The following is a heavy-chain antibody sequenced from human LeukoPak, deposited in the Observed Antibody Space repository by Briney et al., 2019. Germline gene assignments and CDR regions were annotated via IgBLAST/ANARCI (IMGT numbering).Heavy chain of an antibody. V-gene: IGHV1-2*06. CDR3: ARETDYSPYFFYYYMDV. D-gene: IGHD2-15*01. CDR2: INPNNGGT. Sequence: GASVKVSCKASGYTFTDYYMHWVRQAPGQGLEWMGRINPNNGGTNYAQKFQGRVTMTRDTSTTTAYMELSSLGSDDTAVYYCARETDYSPYFFYYYMDVWGKGTTVTVSS. CDR1: GYTFTDYY. J-gene: IGHJ6*03.